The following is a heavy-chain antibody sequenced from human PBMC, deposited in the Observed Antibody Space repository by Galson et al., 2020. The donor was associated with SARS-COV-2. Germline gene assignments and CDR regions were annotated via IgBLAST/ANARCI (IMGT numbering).Heavy chain of an antibody. CDR1: EFAFSSSA. D-gene: IGHD3-3*02. J-gene: IGHJ6*02. CDR3: ARDFKEHFWSGSSYSMDV. Sequence: SCAASEFAFSSSAMHWVRQTPGKGLEWVAVISYDGRDKFYTDSVKGRFTISRDNSNNTLFLQMDSLRPDDTAVYYCARDFKEHFWSGSSYSMDVWGQGTTVTVSS. V-gene: IGHV3-30*04. CDR2: ISYDGRDK.